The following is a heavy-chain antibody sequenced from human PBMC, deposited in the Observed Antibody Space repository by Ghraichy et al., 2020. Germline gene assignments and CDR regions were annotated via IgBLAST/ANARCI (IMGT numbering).Heavy chain of an antibody. D-gene: IGHD3-3*01. J-gene: IGHJ6*03. Sequence: ASVKVSCKASGYTFTSYYMHWVRQAPGQGLEWMGIINPSGGSTSYAQKFQGRVTMTRDTSTSTVYMELSSLRSEDTAVYYCARDGGVVTELGYYYYYYMDVWGKGTTVTVSS. CDR3: ARDGGVVTELGYYYYYYMDV. CDR1: GYTFTSYY. CDR2: INPSGGST. V-gene: IGHV1-46*01.